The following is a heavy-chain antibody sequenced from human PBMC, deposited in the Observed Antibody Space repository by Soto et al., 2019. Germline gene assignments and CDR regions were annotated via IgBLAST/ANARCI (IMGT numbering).Heavy chain of an antibody. CDR1: GFSLSTSVVG. J-gene: IGHJ3*02. D-gene: IGHD6-13*01. CDR3: AHRLGQSSSGYGLGDSDI. Sequence: QITLKESGPTLVKPTQTLTLTCTFSGFSLSTSVVGVGWIRQPPGKALEWLALMFWYDDKRYGPSLKSRLTITKNTSQSQVVLTLTNMDTVDTATYYCAHRLGQSSSGYGLGDSDIWGQGTMGTFSS. V-gene: IGHV2-5*05. CDR2: MFWYDDK.